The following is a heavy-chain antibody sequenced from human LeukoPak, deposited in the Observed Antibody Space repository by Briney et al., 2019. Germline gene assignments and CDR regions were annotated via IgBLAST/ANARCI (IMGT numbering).Heavy chain of an antibody. D-gene: IGHD6-6*01. J-gene: IGHJ4*02. CDR3: ARGASGSSFGY. CDR1: GFTFSSYE. Sequence: AGSLRLSCAASGFTFSSYEMNWVRQAPGKGLEWVSYISPTGSAIYYADSVKGRFTISRDNAKNSLYLQMNSLRAEDTAVYYCARGASGSSFGYWGQGTLVTVSS. V-gene: IGHV3-48*03. CDR2: ISPTGSAI.